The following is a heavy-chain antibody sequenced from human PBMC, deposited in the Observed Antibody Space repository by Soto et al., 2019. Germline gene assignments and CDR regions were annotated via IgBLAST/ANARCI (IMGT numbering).Heavy chain of an antibody. CDR3: AKDGSHTFDY. J-gene: IGHJ4*02. CDR2: MSYDGSNE. D-gene: IGHD1-26*01. Sequence: QVQLVESGGGVVQPGRSLRLSCAASGFTFSHYAMHWVRQAPGKGLEWVALMSYDGSNEYYADSVKGRFTISRDNSENTLYLQMNSLRAEDTAVYYCAKDGSHTFDYWGQGTLVTVSS. V-gene: IGHV3-30*18. CDR1: GFTFSHYA.